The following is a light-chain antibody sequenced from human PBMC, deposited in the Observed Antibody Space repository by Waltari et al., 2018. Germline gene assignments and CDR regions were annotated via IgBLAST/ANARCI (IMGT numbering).Light chain of an antibody. V-gene: IGKV3D-15*01. Sequence: DIAMTQSPATLSLSPGERAPLSCRARPRVPRPFAWSPPPPGQPPRLLIYGVSSRATGSPDRVTGRGAGMEFTRTISSLEPEEGGIYHCQQSSQWPYTFGQGTKVEIK. CDR2: GVS. CDR3: QQSSQWPYT. J-gene: IGKJ2*01. CDR1: PRVPRP.